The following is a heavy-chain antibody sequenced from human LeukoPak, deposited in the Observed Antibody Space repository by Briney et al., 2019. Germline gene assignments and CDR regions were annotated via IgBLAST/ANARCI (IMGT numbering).Heavy chain of an antibody. V-gene: IGHV3-64*02. CDR1: GFTFSSYA. J-gene: IGHJ4*02. D-gene: IGHD6-19*01. Sequence: PGGSLRLSCAASGFTFSSYAVHWVRQAPGKGLEYVSAISSNGVSTYYADSVKGRFTISRDNSKNTLYLQMGSLRAEDMAVYYCARVAYTSGWSTFDYWGQGTLVTVSS. CDR2: ISSNGVST. CDR3: ARVAYTSGWSTFDY.